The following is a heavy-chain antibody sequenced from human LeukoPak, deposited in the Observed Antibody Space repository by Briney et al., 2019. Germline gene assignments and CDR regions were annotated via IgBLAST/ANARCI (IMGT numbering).Heavy chain of an antibody. Sequence: GGSLRLSCAASGFTFSSYGMHWVRQAPGKGLEWVTNIKPDGSEEYYVDSVKGRFTISRDNAKKSLYLQMNSLRAEDTALYYCARDTVGATDYWGRGTLVTVSS. V-gene: IGHV3-7*01. CDR2: IKPDGSEE. D-gene: IGHD1-26*01. CDR3: ARDTVGATDY. CDR1: GFTFSSYG. J-gene: IGHJ4*02.